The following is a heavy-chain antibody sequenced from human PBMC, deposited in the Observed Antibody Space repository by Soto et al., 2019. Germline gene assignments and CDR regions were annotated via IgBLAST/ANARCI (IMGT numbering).Heavy chain of an antibody. CDR3: SRSLNS. J-gene: IGHJ4*02. CDR2: INQDGGEK. V-gene: IGHV3-7*01. CDR1: GFTFSTYW. Sequence: PGGSLRLSCAASGFTFSTYWMDWVRQTPGKGLEWVANINQDGGEKNCVDSVKGRFTIYRDNAKNSLYLQMSSLTAEDSALYYCSRSLNSWGQGTLVTVSS.